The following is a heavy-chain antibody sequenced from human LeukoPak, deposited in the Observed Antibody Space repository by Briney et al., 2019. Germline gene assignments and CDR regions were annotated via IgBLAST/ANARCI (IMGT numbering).Heavy chain of an antibody. CDR2: VNGDGSTT. CDR1: GFAFSRYW. CDR3: AKDDYYDTSGYRD. D-gene: IGHD3-22*01. J-gene: IGHJ4*02. Sequence: GGSLRLSCAASGFAFSRYWMHWVRQAPGKGLVWVSRVNGDGSTTTYADSVKGRFTISRDNSKNTLYLQMNSLRAEDTAVYYCAKDDYYDTSGYRDWGQGTLVTVSS. V-gene: IGHV3-74*01.